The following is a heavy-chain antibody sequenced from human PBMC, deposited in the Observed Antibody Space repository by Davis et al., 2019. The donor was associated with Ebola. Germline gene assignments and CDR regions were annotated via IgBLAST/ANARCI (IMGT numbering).Heavy chain of an antibody. CDR1: GSLFPRYG. CDR2: INPHNGNT. Sequence: ASVKVSCKASGSLFPRYGISWVRQAPGQGLEWMGWINPHNGNTNYAQNVQGRVTMTTDTSTSTAYMEVGSLKSDDTAVYYCARAQFPTTSDHWGQGTLVTVSS. J-gene: IGHJ4*02. D-gene: IGHD1-1*01. CDR3: ARAQFPTTSDH. V-gene: IGHV1-18*01.